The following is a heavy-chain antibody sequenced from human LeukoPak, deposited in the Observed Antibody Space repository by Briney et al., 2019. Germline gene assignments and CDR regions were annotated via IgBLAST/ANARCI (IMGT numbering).Heavy chain of an antibody. Sequence: PSETLSLTCTVSGGSISSYYWSWIRQPPGKGLEWIGYLYYSGSTNYNPSLKSRVTISVDTSKNQFSLKLSSVTAADTAVYYCARDYYDSSGYSLYDYWGQGTLVTVSS. V-gene: IGHV4-59*01. J-gene: IGHJ4*02. CDR2: LYYSGST. D-gene: IGHD3-22*01. CDR1: GGSISSYY. CDR3: ARDYYDSSGYSLYDY.